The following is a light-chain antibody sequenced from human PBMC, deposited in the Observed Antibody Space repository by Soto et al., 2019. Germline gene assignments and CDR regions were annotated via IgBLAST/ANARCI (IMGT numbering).Light chain of an antibody. Sequence: IRLTQSPSSLSASVGDRVNITCRASQGIRHDLGWYQQKPGQAPKLLIYTTSTLQSGVPSRFSGSGSGTDFTLTISSLQPEDFATYYCQQSYSTPWTFGQGTKVDIK. V-gene: IGKV1-39*01. CDR3: QQSYSTPWT. CDR1: QGIRHD. J-gene: IGKJ1*01. CDR2: TTS.